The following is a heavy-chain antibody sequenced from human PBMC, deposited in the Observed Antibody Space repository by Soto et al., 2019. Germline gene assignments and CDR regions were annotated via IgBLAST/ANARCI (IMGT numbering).Heavy chain of an antibody. D-gene: IGHD2-2*01. CDR3: ARANPVGYCSSTSCSLKYYYYGMDV. J-gene: IGHJ6*02. V-gene: IGHV1-2*02. CDR2: INPNSGGT. Sequence: ASVKVSCKASGYTFTGYYMHWVRQAPGLGLEWMGWINPNSGGTNYAQKFQGRVTMTRDTSISTAYMELSRLRSDDTAVYYCARANPVGYCSSTSCSLKYYYYGMDVWGQGTTVTVSS. CDR1: GYTFTGYY.